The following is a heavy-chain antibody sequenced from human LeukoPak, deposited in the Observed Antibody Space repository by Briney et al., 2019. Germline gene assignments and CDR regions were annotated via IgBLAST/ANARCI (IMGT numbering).Heavy chain of an antibody. CDR3: AKNYYYDSSGYPKKRYYFDY. CDR2: ISGSGGST. V-gene: IGHV3-23*01. Sequence: PGGSLRLSCAASGFTFSSYSMNWVRQAPGKGLEWVSAISGSGGSTYYADSVKGRFTISRDNSKNTLYLQMNSLRAEDTAVYYCAKNYYYDSSGYPKKRYYFDYWGQGTLVTVSS. CDR1: GFTFSSYS. J-gene: IGHJ4*02. D-gene: IGHD3-22*01.